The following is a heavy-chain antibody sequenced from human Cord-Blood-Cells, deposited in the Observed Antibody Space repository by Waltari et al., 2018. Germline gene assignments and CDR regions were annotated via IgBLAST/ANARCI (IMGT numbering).Heavy chain of an antibody. CDR3: ARETGGKGDY. CDR1: GGSFSGYY. D-gene: IGHD3-16*01. CDR2: INHSGST. J-gene: IGHJ4*02. V-gene: IGHV4-34*01. Sequence: QVQLQQWGAGLLKPSETLSLTCAVSGGSFSGYYWSWIRQPPGKGLEWIGEINHSGSTNYNPSLKSRVTLSVDTSKNQFSLKLSSVTAADTAVYYCARETGGKGDYWGQGTLVTVSS.